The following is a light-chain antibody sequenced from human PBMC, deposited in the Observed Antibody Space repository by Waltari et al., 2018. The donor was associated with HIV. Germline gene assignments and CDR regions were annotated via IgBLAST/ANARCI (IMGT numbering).Light chain of an antibody. CDR3: ATWNDSL. J-gene: IGLJ2*01. V-gene: IGLV1-47*01. Sequence: QSVLTQPPSASGTPGQRVTISCSGSSSNIGSNCVYWNHHLPGTAPKLLVYRNNKRPSGFPDRLSGSKSGTSASLAISGLRSEDEADYYCATWNDSLVGGGTKLTVL. CDR2: RNN. CDR1: SSNIGSNC.